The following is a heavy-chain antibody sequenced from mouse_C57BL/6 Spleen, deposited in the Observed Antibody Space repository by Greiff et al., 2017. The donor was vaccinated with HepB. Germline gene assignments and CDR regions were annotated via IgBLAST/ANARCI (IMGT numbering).Heavy chain of an antibody. CDR1: GYTFTSYG. V-gene: IGHV1-81*01. CDR2: IYPRSGNT. Sequence: QVQLKQSGAELARPGASVKLSCKASGYTFTSYGISWVKQRTGQGLEWIGEIYPRSGNTYYNEKFKGKATLTADKSSSTAYMELRSLTSADSAVYFGAATVVEPWFAYWGQGTLVTVSA. CDR3: AATVVEPWFAY. J-gene: IGHJ3*01. D-gene: IGHD1-1*01.